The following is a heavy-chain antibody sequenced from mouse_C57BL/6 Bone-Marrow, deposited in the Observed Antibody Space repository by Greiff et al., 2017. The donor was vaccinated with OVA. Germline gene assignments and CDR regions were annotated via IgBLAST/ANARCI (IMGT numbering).Heavy chain of an antibody. CDR1: GYTFTSYW. J-gene: IGHJ3*01. V-gene: IGHV1-69*01. CDR3: ARHDGYHVGFAY. Sequence: QVQLQQPGAELVMPGASVKLSCKASGYTFTSYWMHWVKQRPGQGLEWIGEIDPSDSYTNYNQKFKGKSTLTVDKSSSTAYMQLSSLTSEDSAVYYCARHDGYHVGFAYWGQGTLVTVSA. D-gene: IGHD2-3*01. CDR2: IDPSDSYT.